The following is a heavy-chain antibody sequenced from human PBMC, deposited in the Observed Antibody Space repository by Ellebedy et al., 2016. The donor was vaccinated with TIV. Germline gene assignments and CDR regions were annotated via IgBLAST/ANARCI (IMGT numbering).Heavy chain of an antibody. Sequence: AASVKVSCKASGYTFTSYDINWVRQAPGQGLEWMGIISPSGGSTTYAQNLQGRVTMTRDSSTSTLYMELRSLRSEDTAVYYCARGRDYWGQGTLVTVSS. CDR3: ARGRDY. CDR1: GYTFTSYD. CDR2: ISPSGGST. J-gene: IGHJ4*02. V-gene: IGHV1-46*04.